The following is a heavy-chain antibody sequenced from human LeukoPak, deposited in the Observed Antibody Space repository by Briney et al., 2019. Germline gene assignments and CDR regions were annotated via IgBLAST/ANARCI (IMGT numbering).Heavy chain of an antibody. Sequence: SESLSLTCAVYGGSFSGYYWSWIRPPAGKGREWIGEIHHSGSNNFNPSLESRVTISVDTSKNQFSLKLSSVTAADTAVYYCARAGRWELLRRPKYYFDYWGQGTLVTVSS. CDR3: ARAGRWELLRRPKYYFDY. V-gene: IGHV4-34*01. D-gene: IGHD1-26*01. CDR1: GGSFSGYY. J-gene: IGHJ4*02. CDR2: IHHSGSN.